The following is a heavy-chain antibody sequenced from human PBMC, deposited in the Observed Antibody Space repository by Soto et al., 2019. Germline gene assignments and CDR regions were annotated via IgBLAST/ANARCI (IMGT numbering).Heavy chain of an antibody. CDR3: ARGYYGSGSLWFDP. CDR1: GYTFTSYD. CDR2: MNTNSGNT. D-gene: IGHD3-10*01. V-gene: IGHV1-8*01. J-gene: IGHJ5*02. Sequence: QVQLVPSGAEVKKPGASVKVSCKASGYTFTSYDINWVRQATGQGLEWMGWMNTNSGNTGYAQKFQGRVTMTRNTSISTAYMELSSLRSEDTAVYYCARGYYGSGSLWFDPWGQGTLVTVSS.